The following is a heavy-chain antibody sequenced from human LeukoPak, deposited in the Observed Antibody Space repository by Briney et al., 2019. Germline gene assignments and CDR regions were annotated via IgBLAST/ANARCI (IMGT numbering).Heavy chain of an antibody. Sequence: SETLSLTCTVSGGSISSYYWSWIRQPAGKGLEWIGRIYTSGSTNYNPSLKSRVTMSVDTSKNQFSLKLSSVTAADTAVYYCARDYDCSSTSCYYYYYYYMDVWGKGTTVTVSS. CDR1: GGSISSYY. D-gene: IGHD2-2*01. CDR2: IYTSGST. J-gene: IGHJ6*03. V-gene: IGHV4-4*07. CDR3: ARDYDCSSTSCYYYYYYYMDV.